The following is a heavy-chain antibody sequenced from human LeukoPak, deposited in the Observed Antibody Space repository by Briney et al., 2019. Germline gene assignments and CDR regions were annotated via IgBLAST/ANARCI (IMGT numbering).Heavy chain of an antibody. CDR2: VYTSGST. J-gene: IGHJ3*02. D-gene: IGHD3-10*01. Sequence: PSETLSLTCTVSGGSISGYYWSWIRQPAGKGLEWLGRVYTSGSTNYNPSLKSRVTISMDTSKNQFSLKLSSVTAADTAVYYCARDGRQRITMDTGALDIWGQGTMVIVSS. V-gene: IGHV4-4*07. CDR3: ARDGRQRITMDTGALDI. CDR1: GGSISGYY.